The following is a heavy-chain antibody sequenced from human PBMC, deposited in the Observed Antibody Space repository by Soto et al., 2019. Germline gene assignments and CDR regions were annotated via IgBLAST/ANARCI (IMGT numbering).Heavy chain of an antibody. CDR2: IVVGSGNT. Sequence: ASVKVSCKASGFTFTSSAVQWVRQARGQRLEWIGWIVVGSGNTNYAQKFQERVTITRDMSTSTAYMELSSLRSEDTAVYYCAADLSQYRDKYYYYGMDVWGQGTTVTVSS. J-gene: IGHJ6*02. CDR3: AADLSQYRDKYYYYGMDV. D-gene: IGHD4-4*01. V-gene: IGHV1-58*01. CDR1: GFTFTSSA.